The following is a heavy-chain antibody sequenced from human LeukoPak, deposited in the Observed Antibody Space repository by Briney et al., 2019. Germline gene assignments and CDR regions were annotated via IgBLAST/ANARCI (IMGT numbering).Heavy chain of an antibody. CDR1: GYTFTSYG. Sequence: ASVKVSCKASGYTFTSYGISWVRQAPGQGLEWMGIINPSGGSTSYAQKFQGRVTMTRDTSTSTVYMELSSLRSEDTAVYYCARDEDWGDYYYGMDVWGQGTTVTVSS. J-gene: IGHJ6*02. CDR2: INPSGGST. V-gene: IGHV1-46*01. D-gene: IGHD7-27*01. CDR3: ARDEDWGDYYYGMDV.